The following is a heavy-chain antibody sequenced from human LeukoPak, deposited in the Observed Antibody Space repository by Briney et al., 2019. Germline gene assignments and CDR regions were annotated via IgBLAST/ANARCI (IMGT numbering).Heavy chain of an antibody. V-gene: IGHV4-39*01. CDR2: IYYTGRT. J-gene: IGHJ4*02. D-gene: IGHD1-26*01. Sequence: PSETLSLTCTVSGYSITSSSYYWGRIPQPPGKGLEWIGTIYYTGRTYYKPSLKSRVTISVDTSQNQYSLKLSSVTAADTAVYYCARVERVGATKGGFDHWGQGTLVTVSS. CDR1: GYSITSSSYY. CDR3: ARVERVGATKGGFDH.